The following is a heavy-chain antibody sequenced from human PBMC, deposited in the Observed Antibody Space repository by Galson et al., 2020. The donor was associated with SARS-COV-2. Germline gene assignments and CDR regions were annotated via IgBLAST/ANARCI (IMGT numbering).Heavy chain of an antibody. Sequence: GGSLRLSCAASGFTFSSYGMHWVRQAPGKGLEWVAVISYDGSNKYYADSVKGRFTISRDNSKNTLYLQMNSLRAEDTAVYYCAKSRRIGRSMDAFDIWGQGTMVTVSS. CDR1: GFTFSSYG. V-gene: IGHV3-30*18. J-gene: IGHJ3*02. CDR2: ISYDGSNK. D-gene: IGHD2-15*01. CDR3: AKSRRIGRSMDAFDI.